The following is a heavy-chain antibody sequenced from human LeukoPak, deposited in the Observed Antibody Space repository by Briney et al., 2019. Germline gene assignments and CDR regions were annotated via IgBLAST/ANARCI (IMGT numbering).Heavy chain of an antibody. Sequence: GGSLRLSCAASGFTFSSYSMNWVRQAPGKELEWVSSISSSSSYIYYADSVKGQFTISRDNAKNSLYLQMNSLRAEDTAVYYCARDSGSYGGFDYWGQGTLVTVSS. D-gene: IGHD1-26*01. CDR1: GFTFSSYS. CDR3: ARDSGSYGGFDY. V-gene: IGHV3-21*01. CDR2: ISSSSSYI. J-gene: IGHJ4*02.